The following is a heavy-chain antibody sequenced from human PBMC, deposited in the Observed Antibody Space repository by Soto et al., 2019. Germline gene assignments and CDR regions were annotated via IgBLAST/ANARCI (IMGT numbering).Heavy chain of an antibody. D-gene: IGHD1-26*01. CDR1: GFTLRNYW. CDR2: ITNDGSTT. CDR3: ARDQGGAGGAADY. J-gene: IGHJ4*02. Sequence: EVQLVESGGGLVQPGGSLRLSCVASGFTLRNYWRHWFRQAPGKGLVWVSRITNDGSTTYYADSVKGRFTISRDNAKNTLYLQVHSLRVEDTAVYYCARDQGGAGGAADYWGQGTLVTVS. V-gene: IGHV3-74*01.